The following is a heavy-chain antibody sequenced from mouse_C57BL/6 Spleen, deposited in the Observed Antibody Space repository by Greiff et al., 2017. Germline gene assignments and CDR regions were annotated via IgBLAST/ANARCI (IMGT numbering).Heavy chain of an antibody. J-gene: IGHJ2*01. D-gene: IGHD1-2*01. CDR2: IHPSASDT. Sequence: QVPLQQSGAELVKPGASVKVSCKASGYTFTSYWLHWVKQRPGQGLEWIGRIHPSASDTTYNQKFKGKATLTVDKSSSTAYLQLSSLTSEDSSVYYCAMGITTAHDYWGQGTTLTVSS. V-gene: IGHV1-74*01. CDR3: AMGITTAHDY. CDR1: GYTFTSYW.